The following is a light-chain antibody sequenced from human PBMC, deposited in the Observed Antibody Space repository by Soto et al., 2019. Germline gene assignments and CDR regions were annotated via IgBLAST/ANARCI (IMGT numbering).Light chain of an antibody. CDR3: SSYTSSSTVV. J-gene: IGLJ2*01. Sequence: QSALTQPASVSGSPGQSITISCTGTSSDVGGYNYVSWYQQHPGKAPKLMIYDVSNRPSGFSNRFSGSKSGNTASLTISGLQAEDEADYYCSSYTSSSTVVFGGGTKVTV. V-gene: IGLV2-14*01. CDR1: SSDVGGYNY. CDR2: DVS.